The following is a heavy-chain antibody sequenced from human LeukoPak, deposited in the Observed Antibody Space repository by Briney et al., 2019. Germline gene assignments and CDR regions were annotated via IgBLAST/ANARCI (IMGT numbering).Heavy chain of an antibody. Sequence: GGSLRLSCAASGFTFSSYSMNWVRQAPGKGLEWVSYISSSSTIYYADSVKGRFTISRDNAKNSLYLQMNSLRAEDTAVYYCARELELRFLEWTYGGDYWGQGTLVTVSS. CDR3: ARELELRFLEWTYGGDY. J-gene: IGHJ4*02. CDR1: GFTFSSYS. V-gene: IGHV3-48*01. CDR2: ISSSSTI. D-gene: IGHD3-3*01.